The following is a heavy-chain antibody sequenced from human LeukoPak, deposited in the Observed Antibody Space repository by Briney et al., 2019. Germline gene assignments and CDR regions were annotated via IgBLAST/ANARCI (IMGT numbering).Heavy chain of an antibody. CDR1: GFTFSSYA. J-gene: IGHJ4*02. D-gene: IGHD3-16*01. CDR3: AKDSTATGGVW. V-gene: IGHV3-23*01. Sequence: PGGSLRLSCAASGFTFSSYAMSWVRQAPGKGLEWISAISASGGSTYYADSVKGRFTISRDNSKNTLYVQMNSLRAEDTAVYYCAKDSTATGGVWWGQESLVTVSS. CDR2: ISASGGST.